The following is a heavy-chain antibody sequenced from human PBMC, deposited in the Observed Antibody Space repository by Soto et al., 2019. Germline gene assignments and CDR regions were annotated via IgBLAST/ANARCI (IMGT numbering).Heavy chain of an antibody. Sequence: PAEPLSLTGTVSGVSISGPYLTWIRQPSGKGLEWIGYIFYSGSTNYNPSINSRVTISVDTSKNLFSLKLNSVTDADTDVYYGARVGSSGWPPDYWGPGTRATVSS. CDR1: GVSISGPY. V-gene: IGHV4-59*11. CDR3: ARVGSSGWPPDY. J-gene: IGHJ4*02. CDR2: IFYSGST. D-gene: IGHD6-19*01.